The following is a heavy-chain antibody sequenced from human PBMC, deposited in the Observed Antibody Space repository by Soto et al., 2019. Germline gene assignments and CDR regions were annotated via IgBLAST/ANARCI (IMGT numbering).Heavy chain of an antibody. Sequence: ASVKVSCKASGYTFTSYDINWVRQATGQGLEWMGWMNPNSGNTGYAQKFQGRVTMTRNTSISTAYMELSSLRSEDTAVYYCARGLKSKGNYDFWSGYDPTPAYYMDVWGKGTTVTVSS. J-gene: IGHJ6*03. CDR1: GYTFTSYD. V-gene: IGHV1-8*01. CDR2: MNPNSGNT. D-gene: IGHD3-3*01. CDR3: ARGLKSKGNYDFWSGYDPTPAYYMDV.